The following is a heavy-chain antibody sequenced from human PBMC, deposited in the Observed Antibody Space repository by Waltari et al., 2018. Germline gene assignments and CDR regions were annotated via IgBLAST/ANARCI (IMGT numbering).Heavy chain of an antibody. D-gene: IGHD1-26*01. CDR3: TRTLVGPYLFEN. J-gene: IGHJ4*02. V-gene: IGHV3-74*01. Sequence: EVHLVESGGGSVQPGGSLRLSCAASGFIFGNVWMHWVRQVPGKGLVWVSRINDDGSTISYADSVKGRFTISRDNAKNTLYLQMDSLRVEDTAVYYCTRTLVGPYLFENWGQGTLVTVSS. CDR2: INDDGSTI. CDR1: GFIFGNVW.